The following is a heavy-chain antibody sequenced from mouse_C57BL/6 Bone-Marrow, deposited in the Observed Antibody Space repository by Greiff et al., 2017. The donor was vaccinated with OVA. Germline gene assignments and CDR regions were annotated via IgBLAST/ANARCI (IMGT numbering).Heavy chain of an antibody. CDR2: INPGSGGT. D-gene: IGHD1-1*01. CDR3: AREGIYYGSSYFDY. J-gene: IGHJ2*01. CDR1: GYAFTNYL. V-gene: IGHV1-54*01. Sequence: QVQLKESGAELVRPGTSVKVSCKASGYAFTNYLIEWVKQRPGQGLEWIGVINPGSGGTNYNEKFKGKATLTADKSSSTAYMQLSSLTSEDSAVYFCAREGIYYGSSYFDYWGQGTTLTVSS.